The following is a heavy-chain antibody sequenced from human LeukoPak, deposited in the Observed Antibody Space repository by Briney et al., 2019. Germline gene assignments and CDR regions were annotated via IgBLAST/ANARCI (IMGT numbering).Heavy chain of an antibody. CDR1: GYSISSGYY. CDR3: ARTRGYSYGYGPPDY. CDR2: IYHSGST. V-gene: IGHV4-38-2*01. Sequence: KPSETLSLTCAVSGYSISSGYYWGWIRQPPGKGLVWIGSIYHSGSTYYNPSLKSRVTISVDTSKNQFSLKLSSVTAADTAVYYCARTRGYSYGYGPPDYWGQGTLVTVSS. J-gene: IGHJ4*02. D-gene: IGHD5-18*01.